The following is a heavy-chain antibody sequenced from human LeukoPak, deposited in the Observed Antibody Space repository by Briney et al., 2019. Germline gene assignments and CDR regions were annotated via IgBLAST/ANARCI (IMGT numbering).Heavy chain of an antibody. CDR2: IRYDGSNK. J-gene: IGHJ4*02. CDR3: AISFWSGYYSGFDY. Sequence: GGSLRLSCAASGFTFSSYGMNWVRQAPGKGLEWVAFIRYDGSNKYYADSVKGRFTISRDNSKNTLYLQMNSLRAEDTAVYYCAISFWSGYYSGFDYWGQGTLVTVSS. V-gene: IGHV3-30*02. CDR1: GFTFSSYG. D-gene: IGHD3-3*01.